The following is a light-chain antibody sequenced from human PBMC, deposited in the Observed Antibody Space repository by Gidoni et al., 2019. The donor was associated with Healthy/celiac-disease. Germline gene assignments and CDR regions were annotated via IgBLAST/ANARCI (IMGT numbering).Light chain of an antibody. CDR3: QQGYSTQGYT. CDR1: QSISSY. J-gene: IGKJ2*01. CDR2: AAS. Sequence: DIQMTQSLSSLSASVGDRVTITCRASQSISSYLNWYQQKPGKAPKLLIYAASSLQSGVPSRFSGSESGTDCTLTISNLQPEDFATYYCQQGYSTQGYTFGQGTKLEIK. V-gene: IGKV1-39*01.